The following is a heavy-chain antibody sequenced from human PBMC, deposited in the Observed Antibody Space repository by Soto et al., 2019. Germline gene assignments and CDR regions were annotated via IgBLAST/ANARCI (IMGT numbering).Heavy chain of an antibody. CDR1: GGSVNSDRHT. V-gene: IGHV4-61*01. Sequence: AAPLSITCTVSGGSVNSDRHTWSWIRQPPGTGLGWIGYIYYTGSTNYNPSLKGRVTISLDTSRNQFSLQLRSVAAADSAVYYCAVLRPDTNCRSGDCPKWFDTWGQGTQVTV. J-gene: IGHJ5*02. D-gene: IGHD2-21*02. CDR3: AVLRPDTNCRSGDCPKWFDT. CDR2: IYYTGST.